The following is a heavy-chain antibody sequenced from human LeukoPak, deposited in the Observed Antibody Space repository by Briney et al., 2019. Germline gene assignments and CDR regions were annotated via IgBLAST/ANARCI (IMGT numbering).Heavy chain of an antibody. J-gene: IGHJ2*01. CDR2: IDHSGST. Sequence: PSETLSLTCAVYGGSISGYYWNWIRQPPGKGLEWIGEIDHSGSTNYNPSLKSRVTISVDTSKNQFSLKLSSVTAADTAVYYCGRGAAVAGSYWYFDLWGRGTLVTGSS. CDR1: GGSISGYY. V-gene: IGHV4-34*01. D-gene: IGHD6-19*01. CDR3: GRGAAVAGSYWYFDL.